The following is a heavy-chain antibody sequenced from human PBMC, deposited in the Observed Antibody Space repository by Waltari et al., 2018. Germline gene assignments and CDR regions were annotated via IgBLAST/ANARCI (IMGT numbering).Heavy chain of an antibody. CDR1: GFTFSSYG. V-gene: IGHV3-30*03. CDR3: AFHPGY. J-gene: IGHJ4*02. Sequence: QVQLVESGGGVVQPGRSLRLSCAASGFTFSSYGMHGVRQAPGKWLEWVAVISYDGSNKYYADSVKGRFTISRDNSKNTLYLQMNSLRAEDTAVYYCAFHPGYWGQGTLVTVSS. CDR2: ISYDGSNK.